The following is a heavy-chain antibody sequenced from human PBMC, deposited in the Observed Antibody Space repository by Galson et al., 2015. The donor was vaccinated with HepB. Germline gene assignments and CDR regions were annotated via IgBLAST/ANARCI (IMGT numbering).Heavy chain of an antibody. CDR2: ISWDDDK. J-gene: IGHJ6*02. CDR3: AHISVGIELWDYYGMDV. CDR1: GFSLSTSGVG. Sequence: PALVKPTQTLTLSCTFSGFSLSTSGVGVGWIRQPPGKALEWLALISWDDDKRYSPSLKSRLTITKDTSKNQVVLTMTNMDPVDTATYYCAHISVGIELWDYYGMDVWVQGTTVTVSS. D-gene: IGHD1-26*01. V-gene: IGHV2-5*02.